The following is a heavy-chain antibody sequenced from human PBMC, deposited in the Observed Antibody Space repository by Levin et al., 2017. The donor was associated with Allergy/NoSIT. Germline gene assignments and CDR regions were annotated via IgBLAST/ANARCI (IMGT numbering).Heavy chain of an antibody. V-gene: IGHV3-66*01. Sequence: GGSLRLSCAASGFTVSSNYMSWVRQAPGKGLEWVSVIYSGGSTYYADSVKGRFTISRDNSKNTLYLQMNSLRAEDTAVYYCARDTPYYYGSGSYYKSHYYYYMDVWGKGTTVTVSS. CDR3: ARDTPYYYGSGSYYKSHYYYYMDV. CDR2: IYSGGST. CDR1: GFTVSSNY. J-gene: IGHJ6*03. D-gene: IGHD3-10*01.